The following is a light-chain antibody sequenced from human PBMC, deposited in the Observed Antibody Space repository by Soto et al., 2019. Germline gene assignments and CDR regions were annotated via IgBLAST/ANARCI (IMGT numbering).Light chain of an antibody. CDR2: GAS. V-gene: IGKV1-5*01. Sequence: IQMTQSPSTLSASVGERVTITCRASQSVSNWLAWYQQKPGKAPKVLIYGASNRATGIPDRFSGSGSGTDFTLTISRLEPEDFAVYYCQQYGSSGTFGQGTKVDIK. J-gene: IGKJ1*01. CDR1: QSVSNW. CDR3: QQYGSSGT.